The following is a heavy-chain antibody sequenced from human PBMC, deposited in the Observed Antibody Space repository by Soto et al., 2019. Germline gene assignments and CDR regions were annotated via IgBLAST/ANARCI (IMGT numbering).Heavy chain of an antibody. V-gene: IGHV4-39*01. CDR2: VDWTGTT. CDR1: GGSISSSNYY. CDR3: ARGSYYDRWSNRHYYFDN. J-gene: IGHJ4*02. D-gene: IGHD3-10*01. Sequence: QLQLQESGPGLVKPSETLSLTCTVSGGSISSSNYYWGWIRRPPGGGLEWIGSVDWTGTTYSGPSLNSRVTIVVDTSKSQFALRLSSVTAADTAAYYWARGSYYDRWSNRHYYFDNWGQGTLVTVS.